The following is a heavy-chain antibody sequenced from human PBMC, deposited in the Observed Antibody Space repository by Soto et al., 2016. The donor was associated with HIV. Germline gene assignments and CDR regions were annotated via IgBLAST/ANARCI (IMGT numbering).Heavy chain of an antibody. D-gene: IGHD3-10*02. V-gene: IGHV3-23*01. CDR2: ISGSGISS. J-gene: IGHJ4*02. CDR1: EFNFKNYA. CDR3: VKGSVYNVRGHFDS. Sequence: EVQLLESGGDLVRPGTSLRLSCVGTEFNFKNYAMMWVRQAPGKGPDWVSGISGSGISSHYRNSVKGRFTISRDNSKNTLYLQMNSLTVEDTAVYYCVKGSVYNVRGHFDSWGLGTLVTVS.